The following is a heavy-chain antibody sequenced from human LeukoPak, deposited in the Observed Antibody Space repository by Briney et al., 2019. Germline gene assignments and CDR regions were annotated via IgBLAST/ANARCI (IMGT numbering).Heavy chain of an antibody. D-gene: IGHD2-8*01. J-gene: IGHJ4*02. CDR3: ARRRFVRGPDVVNPFDY. CDR1: GGSISSYY. CDR2: IYTSGST. Sequence: SETLSLTCTVSGGSISSYYWSWIRQPPGKGLEWIGYIYTSGSTNYNPSLKSRVTISVDTSKNQFSLKLSSVTAADTAVYYCARRRFVRGPDVVNPFDYWGQGTLVTVSS. V-gene: IGHV4-4*08.